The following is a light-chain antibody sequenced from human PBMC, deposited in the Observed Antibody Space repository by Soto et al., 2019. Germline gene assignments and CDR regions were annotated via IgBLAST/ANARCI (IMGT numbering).Light chain of an antibody. Sequence: EIVLTQSPATLSLSPGERAALSCRTSQSVGDYLTWYQQKPGQAPRLLIYGASNRATDIPARFSGSGSGTDFTLTISSLEPEDFAVYYCQQRSDWPITFGKGTRLEIK. CDR1: QSVGDY. CDR2: GAS. CDR3: QQRSDWPIT. V-gene: IGKV3-11*01. J-gene: IGKJ5*01.